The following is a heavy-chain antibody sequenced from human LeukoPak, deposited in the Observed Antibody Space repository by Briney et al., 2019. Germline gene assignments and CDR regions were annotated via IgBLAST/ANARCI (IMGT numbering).Heavy chain of an antibody. D-gene: IGHD3-22*01. Sequence: PSETLSLTCAVYGGSFSGYYWSWIRQPPGKGLEWIGEINYSGSTNYNPSLKSRVTISVDTSKNQFSLKLSSVTAADTAVYYCARGRVTYYDSSGYHKGGRYFDYWGQGTLVTVSS. CDR1: GGSFSGYY. CDR3: ARGRVTYYDSSGYHKGGRYFDY. J-gene: IGHJ4*02. CDR2: INYSGST. V-gene: IGHV4-34*01.